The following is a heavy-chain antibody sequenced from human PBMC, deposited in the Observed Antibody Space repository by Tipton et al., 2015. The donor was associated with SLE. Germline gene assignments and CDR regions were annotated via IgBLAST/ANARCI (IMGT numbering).Heavy chain of an antibody. V-gene: IGHV3-30*19. CDR1: GFTFSSYG. J-gene: IGHJ4*02. D-gene: IGHD2-15*01. CDR2: ISFDGSNK. Sequence: SLRLSCAASGFTFSSYGMHWVRQAPGKGLEWVALISFDGSNKYYADSVKGRFTISRDNSKNTLYLQMNSLRAEDTAVYYCARLRDIVLYWGQGTLVTVSS. CDR3: ARLRDIVLY.